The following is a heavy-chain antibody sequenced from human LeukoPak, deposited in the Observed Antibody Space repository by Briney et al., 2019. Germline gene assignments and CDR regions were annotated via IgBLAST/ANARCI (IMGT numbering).Heavy chain of an antibody. D-gene: IGHD3-10*01. V-gene: IGHV3-13*01. CDR3: AKQDGLLWFGELYYFDY. CDR2: IGTAGDT. J-gene: IGHJ4*02. Sequence: GGSLRLSCAASGFTFSSYDMHWVRQATGKGLEWVSAIGTAGDTYYPGSVKGRFTISRENAKNSLYLQMNSLRAGDTAVYYCAKQDGLLWFGELYYFDYWGQGTLVTVSS. CDR1: GFTFSSYD.